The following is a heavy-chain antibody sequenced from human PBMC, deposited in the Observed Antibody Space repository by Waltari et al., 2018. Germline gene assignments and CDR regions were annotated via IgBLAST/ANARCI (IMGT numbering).Heavy chain of an antibody. Sequence: QLQLQESGPGLVKPSETLSLTCTVSGGSISSSSYYWGWIRQPPGKGLEWIGSIYYSGSTYYNPSLKSRVTISVDTSKNQFSLKLSSVTAADTAVYYCATTGETGSSSWIVDYWGQGTLVTVSS. J-gene: IGHJ4*02. CDR1: GGSISSSSYY. CDR2: IYYSGST. V-gene: IGHV4-39*01. CDR3: ATTGETGSSSWIVDY. D-gene: IGHD6-13*01.